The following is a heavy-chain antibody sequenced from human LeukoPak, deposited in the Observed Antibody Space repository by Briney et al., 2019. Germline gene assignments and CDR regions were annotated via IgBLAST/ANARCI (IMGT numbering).Heavy chain of an antibody. D-gene: IGHD3-10*01. J-gene: IGHJ4*02. Sequence: PGGSLRLSCAASGFSFDDYGMSWVRQAPGKGLEWVSGINWNGGKTDYADSVKGRFTISRDNAKNSLYLQMNSLRAEDTALYYRVRHGGYGSGTYYFDNWGQGTLVTVSS. CDR2: INWNGGKT. CDR1: GFSFDDYG. V-gene: IGHV3-20*04. CDR3: VRHGGYGSGTYYFDN.